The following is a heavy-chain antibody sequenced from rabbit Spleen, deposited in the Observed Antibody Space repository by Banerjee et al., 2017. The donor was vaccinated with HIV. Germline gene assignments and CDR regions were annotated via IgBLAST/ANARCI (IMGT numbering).Heavy chain of an antibody. CDR1: GLDFSSYW. CDR3: ARTSSNGYDGMGL. CDR2: IYGGNSGST. V-gene: IGHV1S45*01. D-gene: IGHD1-1*01. J-gene: IGHJ6*01. Sequence: QQQLEESGGGLVKPGGTLTLTCKASGLDFSSYWICWVRQAPGKGLEWIACIYGGNSGSTYYASWAKGRFTISKTSSTTVTLQMTSLTAADTATYFCARTSSNGYDGMGLWGQGTLVTVS.